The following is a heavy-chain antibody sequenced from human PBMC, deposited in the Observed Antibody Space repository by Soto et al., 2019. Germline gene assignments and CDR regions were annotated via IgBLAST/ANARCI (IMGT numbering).Heavy chain of an antibody. CDR2: ISSSSSYI. Sequence: EVQLVESGGGLVKPGGSLRLSCAASGFTFSSNSMNWVRQAPGKGLEWVSSISSSSSYIYYADSVKGRFTISRDNAKNSLYLQMNSLRAEDTAVYYCARDLSSGYDYVAHDYWGQGTLVTVSS. J-gene: IGHJ4*02. D-gene: IGHD5-12*01. CDR1: GFTFSSNS. V-gene: IGHV3-21*01. CDR3: ARDLSSGYDYVAHDY.